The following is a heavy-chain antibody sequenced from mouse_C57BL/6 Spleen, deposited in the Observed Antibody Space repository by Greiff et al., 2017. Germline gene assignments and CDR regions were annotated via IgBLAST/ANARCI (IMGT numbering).Heavy chain of an antibody. CDR2: INPSSGYT. D-gene: IGHD1-1*01. J-gene: IGHJ2*01. Sequence: QVQLQQSGAELARPGASVKMSCKASGYTFTSYTMHWVKQRPGQGLEWIGYINPSSGYTKYNQKFKDKATLTADKSSSTAYMQLSSLTSEDSAVYYCARDGTVPFDYWGQGTTLTVSS. CDR3: ARDGTVPFDY. CDR1: GYTFTSYT. V-gene: IGHV1-4*01.